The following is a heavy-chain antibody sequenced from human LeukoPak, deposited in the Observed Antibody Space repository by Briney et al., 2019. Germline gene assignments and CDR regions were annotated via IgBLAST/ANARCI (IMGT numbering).Heavy chain of an antibody. J-gene: IGHJ4*02. V-gene: IGHV1-46*01. D-gene: IGHD3-22*01. CDR2: INPRGGST. CDR1: GYTFTSFY. Sequence: ASVKVSCKASGYTFTSFYMHWVRQAPGQGLEWMGIINPRGGSTTSAQKFQGRVTLTRDTSTTTVYMELSSLRSEDTAVYYCARDLARGIEVIITTLFDYWGQGTLVTVSS. CDR3: ARDLARGIEVIITTLFDY.